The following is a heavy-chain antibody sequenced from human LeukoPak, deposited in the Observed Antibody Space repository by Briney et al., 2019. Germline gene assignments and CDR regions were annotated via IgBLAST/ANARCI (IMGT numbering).Heavy chain of an antibody. V-gene: IGHV3-30*18. Sequence: PGGSLRLSCAASGFTFSSYGTHWVRQAPGKGLEWVAVISYDGSNKYYADSVKGRFTISRDNSKNTLYLQMNSLRAEDTAVYYCAKNEGTVTTADAFDIWGQGTMVTVSS. CDR1: GFTFSSYG. J-gene: IGHJ3*02. CDR3: AKNEGTVTTADAFDI. CDR2: ISYDGSNK. D-gene: IGHD4-17*01.